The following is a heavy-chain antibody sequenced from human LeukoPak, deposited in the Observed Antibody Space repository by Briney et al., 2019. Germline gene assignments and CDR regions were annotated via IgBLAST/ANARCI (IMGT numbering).Heavy chain of an antibody. CDR2: IKGDGSST. CDR1: GFTFSTYW. Sequence: GGSLRLSCAASGFTFSTYWMHWVRQDPGKGLVWVARIKGDGSSTIYADSVKGRFTISRDNSKNTLYLQTSSLRAEDTAVYYCARASTTVPNLLDHWGRGTLVTVSS. D-gene: IGHD4-17*01. CDR3: ARASTTVPNLLDH. V-gene: IGHV3-74*01. J-gene: IGHJ4*02.